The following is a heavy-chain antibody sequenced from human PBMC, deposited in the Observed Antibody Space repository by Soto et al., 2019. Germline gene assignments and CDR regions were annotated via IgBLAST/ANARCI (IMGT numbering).Heavy chain of an antibody. D-gene: IGHD4-17*01. CDR2: IRNKANSYAT. CDR1: GFTFSGST. V-gene: IGHV3-73*01. Sequence: GGSLRLSCAASGFTFSGSTMHWVRQASGKGLEWVGRIRNKANSYATAYAASVKGRFTISRDDSKNTAYLQMNSLKTEDTAMYYCNLLDYGGNSDYYYGMDVWGQGTTVTVSS. J-gene: IGHJ6*02. CDR3: NLLDYGGNSDYYYGMDV.